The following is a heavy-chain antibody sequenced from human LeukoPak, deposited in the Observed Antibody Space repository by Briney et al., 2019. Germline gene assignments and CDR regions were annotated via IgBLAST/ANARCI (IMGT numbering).Heavy chain of an antibody. CDR1: GYTFTSYY. D-gene: IGHD2-15*01. CDR3: ARPNPGYCSGGSCYSMDY. V-gene: IGHV1-46*01. J-gene: IGHJ4*02. Sequence: GASVRVSCKASGYTFTSYYMHWVRQAPGQGLEWMGIINPSGGSTSYAQKFQGRVTMTRDMSTSTVYMELSSLRSEDTAVYYCARPNPGYCSGGSCYSMDYWGQGTLVTVSS. CDR2: INPSGGST.